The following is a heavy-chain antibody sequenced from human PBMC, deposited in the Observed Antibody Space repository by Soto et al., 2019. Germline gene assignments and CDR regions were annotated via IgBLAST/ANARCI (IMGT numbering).Heavy chain of an antibody. V-gene: IGHV1-2*02. J-gene: IGHJ6*02. CDR3: ARDKNLVWFGELSESTTIVYGMDV. D-gene: IGHD3-10*01. CDR1: GYTFTGYY. Sequence: ASVKVSCKASGYTFTGYYMHWVRQAPGQGLEWIGWINPNSGGTNYAQKFQGRVTLTRDTSISPAYMEQSKLRSDDTAVYYCARDKNLVWFGELSESTTIVYGMDVWGQGTTVTVSS. CDR2: INPNSGGT.